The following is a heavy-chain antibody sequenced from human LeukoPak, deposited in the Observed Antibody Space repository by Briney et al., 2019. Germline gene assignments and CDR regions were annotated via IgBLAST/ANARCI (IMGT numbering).Heavy chain of an antibody. J-gene: IGHJ4*02. V-gene: IGHV4-59*01. CDR1: GGSISSYY. CDR3: ARVDYGGGSDY. Sequence: SETLSLTCTVSGGSISSYYWSWIRQPPGKGLEWIGYIYYSGSTNYNPSLKSRVTISVDTSKNQFSLKLSSVTAADTAVYYCARVDYGGGSDYWGQGTLVTVSS. CDR2: IYYSGST. D-gene: IGHD2-21*01.